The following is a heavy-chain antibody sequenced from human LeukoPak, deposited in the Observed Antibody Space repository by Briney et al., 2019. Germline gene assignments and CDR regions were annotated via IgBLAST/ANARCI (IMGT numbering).Heavy chain of an antibody. CDR3: ARDRGLRYYDSSGCDI. V-gene: IGHV3-33*01. J-gene: IGHJ3*02. CDR2: IWYDGSNK. D-gene: IGHD3-22*01. Sequence: PGGSLRLSCAASGFTFSSYGMHWVRQAPGKGLEWVAVIWYDGSNKYYADSVKGRFTISRDDSKNTLYLQMNSLRAEDTAVYYCARDRGLRYYDSSGCDIWGQGTMVTVSS. CDR1: GFTFSSYG.